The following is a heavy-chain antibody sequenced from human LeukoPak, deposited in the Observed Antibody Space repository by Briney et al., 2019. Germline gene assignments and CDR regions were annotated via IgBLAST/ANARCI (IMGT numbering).Heavy chain of an antibody. CDR2: ISGSGGST. CDR3: AKDRSVLRYFDWSCDAFDI. V-gene: IGHV3-23*01. CDR1: GFTFSSYA. Sequence: PGGSLRLSCAASGFTFSSYAMSWVRQAPGKGLEWVSAISGSGGSTYYADSVKGRFTISRDNSKNTLYLQMNSLRAEDTAVYYCAKDRSVLRYFDWSCDAFDIWGQGTMVTVSS. D-gene: IGHD3-9*01. J-gene: IGHJ3*02.